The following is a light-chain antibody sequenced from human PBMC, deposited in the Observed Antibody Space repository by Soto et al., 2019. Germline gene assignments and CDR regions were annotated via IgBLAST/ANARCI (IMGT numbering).Light chain of an antibody. CDR3: QQGHNWPLT. J-gene: IGKJ2*01. CDR2: GAS. V-gene: IGKV3-15*01. CDR1: QSINSE. Sequence: EIVMTQSPATLSLSPGERAALSCRASQSINSELAWYQQKPGQPPRLLIYGASTWATGVPARFTGSESGSEFTLTISGLQSEDVAVYYCQQGHNWPLTFGQGTKLEI.